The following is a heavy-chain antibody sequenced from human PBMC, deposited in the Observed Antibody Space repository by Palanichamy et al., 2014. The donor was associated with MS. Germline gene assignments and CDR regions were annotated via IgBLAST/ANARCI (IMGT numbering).Heavy chain of an antibody. V-gene: IGHV3-49*04. D-gene: IGHD7-27*01. Sequence: EVQLVESGGGLVQPGRSLRLSCRTSGFTFGDYAVSWARQAPGKGLEWVGFIRSQTYGATAEYAASVKGRFTISRDDSQSVAYLQMDSLKIEDTAVYYCSSRAHINWGRNDYWGQGTLVTVSS. CDR2: IRSQTYGATA. CDR3: SSRAHINWGRNDY. J-gene: IGHJ4*02. CDR1: GFTFGDYA.